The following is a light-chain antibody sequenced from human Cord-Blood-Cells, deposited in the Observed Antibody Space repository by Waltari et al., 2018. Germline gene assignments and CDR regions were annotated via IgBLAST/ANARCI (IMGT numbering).Light chain of an antibody. CDR3: QQSYSTRWLT. V-gene: IGKV1-39*01. CDR2: AAS. CDR1: QSISSY. J-gene: IGKJ4*01. Sequence: DIQMTQSPSSLSASVGDRVTITCRASQSISSYLNWYQQKPGKAPKLLIYAASSLQSGVPSRFSGSGSGTDFTLTISSLQPEDFATYYCQQSYSTRWLTFGGGTKVEIK.